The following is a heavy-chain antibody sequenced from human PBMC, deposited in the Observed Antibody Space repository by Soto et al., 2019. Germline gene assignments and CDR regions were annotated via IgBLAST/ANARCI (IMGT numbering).Heavy chain of an antibody. V-gene: IGHV3-74*01. CDR1: GFTFNIYR. CDR3: ARLSGDHSAFFFYGMDA. J-gene: IGHJ6*02. D-gene: IGHD2-21*01. Sequence: EVHLVESGGTLVQPGGSLRLSCAASGFTFNIYRMNWVRQAPGKGLEWLSGIKSDGTITSYADSVKGRFTISRDNARNTLSLQMDSLRAEDTAMYYCARLSGDHSAFFFYGMDAWGQGTTVTVSS. CDR2: IKSDGTIT.